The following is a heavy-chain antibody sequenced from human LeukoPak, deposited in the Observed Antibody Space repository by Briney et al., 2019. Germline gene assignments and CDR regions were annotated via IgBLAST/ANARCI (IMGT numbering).Heavy chain of an antibody. D-gene: IGHD1-26*01. CDR2: IYYSGST. CDR1: GGPISSYY. V-gene: IGHV4-59*08. J-gene: IGHJ4*02. Sequence: SETLSLTCTVSGGPISSYYWSWTRQPPGKGLEWIGDIYYSGSTNYNPSLKSRVTISVDTSKNQFSLRLSSVTAADTAVYYSARLASGSYGPLTPFDYWGQGTLVTVSS. CDR3: ARLASGSYGPLTPFDY.